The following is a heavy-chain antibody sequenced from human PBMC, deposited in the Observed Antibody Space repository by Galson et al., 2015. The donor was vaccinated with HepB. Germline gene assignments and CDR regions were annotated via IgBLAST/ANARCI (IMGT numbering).Heavy chain of an antibody. Sequence: LRLSCAASGFTLTTYGMHWVRQAPGKGLEWVAVIWYDGSNRDYADSVKGRFTISRDNSKNTLYLQMNSLRAEDTAVYYCARINWDDAFDIWGQGTMVTVSS. D-gene: IGHD7-27*01. CDR1: GFTLTTYG. J-gene: IGHJ3*02. V-gene: IGHV3-33*08. CDR3: ARINWDDAFDI. CDR2: IWYDGSNR.